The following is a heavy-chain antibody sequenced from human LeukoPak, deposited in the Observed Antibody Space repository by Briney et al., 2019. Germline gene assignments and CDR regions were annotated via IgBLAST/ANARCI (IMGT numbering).Heavy chain of an antibody. CDR3: ARDGVAVAGLLN. D-gene: IGHD6-19*01. J-gene: IGHJ4*02. V-gene: IGHV4-38-2*02. CDR1: GYSISSGYY. CDR2: IYHSGST. Sequence: SETLSLTCTVSGYSISSGYYWGWIRQPPGRGLEWIGSIYHSGSTYYNPSLKSRVTISVDTSKNQFSLKLSSVTAADTAVYYCARDGVAVAGLLNWGQGTLVTVSS.